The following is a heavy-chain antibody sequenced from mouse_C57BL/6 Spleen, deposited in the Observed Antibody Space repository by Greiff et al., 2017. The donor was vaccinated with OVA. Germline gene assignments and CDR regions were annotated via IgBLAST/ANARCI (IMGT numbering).Heavy chain of an antibody. J-gene: IGHJ2*01. D-gene: IGHD1-2*01. CDR2: IYPGDGDT. V-gene: IGHV1-80*01. Sequence: VQLQQSGAELVKPGASVKISCKASGYAFSSYWMNWVKQRPGKGLEWIGQIYPGDGDTNYNGKFKGKATLTADKSSSTAYMQLSSLTSEDSAVYFCARSTTTAYYFDYWGQGTTLTVSS. CDR3: ARSTTTAYYFDY. CDR1: GYAFSSYW.